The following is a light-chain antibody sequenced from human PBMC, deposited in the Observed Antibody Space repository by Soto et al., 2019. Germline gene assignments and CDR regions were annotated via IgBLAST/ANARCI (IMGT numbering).Light chain of an antibody. Sequence: QSVLTQPPSVSGAPGQRVTISCTGSSSNIGAGYDVNWYQQLPGTAPKVLISVNNNRPSGVPDRFSGSKSGTSASLAITGLQAEYEADYYCQSYDSSLSGYVVFGGGTKLTVL. CDR1: SSNIGAGYD. J-gene: IGLJ2*01. V-gene: IGLV1-40*01. CDR2: VNN. CDR3: QSYDSSLSGYVV.